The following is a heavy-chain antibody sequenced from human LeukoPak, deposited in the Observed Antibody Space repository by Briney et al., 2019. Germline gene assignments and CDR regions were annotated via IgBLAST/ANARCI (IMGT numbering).Heavy chain of an antibody. V-gene: IGHV4-31*03. CDR2: IYYSGST. D-gene: IGHD6-13*01. CDR1: GGSINNCGYY. CDR3: AREAREYSSSWYYYYYGLAV. Sequence: SETLSLTCTVSGGSINNCGYYWIWIRQHPGKGREWIVYIYYSGSTHYNPSLKSRATISVDTSKHQFSLKLSSVTAADTAVYYCAREAREYSSSWYYYYYGLAVWGQGTTVTVSS. J-gene: IGHJ6*02.